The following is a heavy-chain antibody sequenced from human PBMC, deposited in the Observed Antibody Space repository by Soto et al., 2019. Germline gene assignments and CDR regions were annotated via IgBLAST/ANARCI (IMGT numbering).Heavy chain of an antibody. CDR2: IIPIFGTA. CDR1: GGTFSSYA. CDR3: ARTRTRGDWYFDL. J-gene: IGHJ2*01. D-gene: IGHD1-1*01. V-gene: IGHV1-69*13. Sequence: SVKVSCKASGGTFSSYAISWVRQAPGRGLEWMGGIIPIFGTANYAQKFQGRVTITADESTSTAYMELSSLRSEDTAVYYCARTRTRGDWYFDLWGRGTLVTVSS.